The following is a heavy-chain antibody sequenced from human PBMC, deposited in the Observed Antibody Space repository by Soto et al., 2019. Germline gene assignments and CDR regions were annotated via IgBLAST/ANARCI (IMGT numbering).Heavy chain of an antibody. CDR2: INPSGGST. CDR1: GYTVTSYY. D-gene: IGHD6-13*01. Sequence: ASVKVSCKASGYTVTSYYMHLVRQAPGQGLEWMGIINPSGGSTSYAQKFQGRVTMTRDTSTSTVYMELSSLRSEDTAVYYCASSIAAAPPLDYWGQGTLVTVSS. CDR3: ASSIAAAPPLDY. V-gene: IGHV1-46*03. J-gene: IGHJ4*02.